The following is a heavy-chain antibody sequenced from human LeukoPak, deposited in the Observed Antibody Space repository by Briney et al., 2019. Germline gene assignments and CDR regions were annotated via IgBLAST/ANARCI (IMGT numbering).Heavy chain of an antibody. Sequence: KPSETLSLTCAVYGGSFSDYYWSWIRQPPGKGLEWIGEIDHSGSTNYNPSLKSRVTISVDTSRNQFSLKLSSVTAADTAVYYCARYCSSTSCYIDYYGMEVWGQGTTVTVSS. V-gene: IGHV4-34*01. J-gene: IGHJ6*02. CDR1: GGSFSDYY. D-gene: IGHD2-2*02. CDR2: IDHSGST. CDR3: ARYCSSTSCYIDYYGMEV.